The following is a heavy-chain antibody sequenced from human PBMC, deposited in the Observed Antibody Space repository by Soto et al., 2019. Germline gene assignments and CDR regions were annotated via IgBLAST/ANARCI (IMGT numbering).Heavy chain of an antibody. D-gene: IGHD3-22*01. Sequence: ESGGGLEQPGGSLRLSCAASGFTFSTYAMNWVRQAPGKGLEWVAYISSNIRTIYYADSVKGRFTISRDNAKNSLYLQMNSLRDEDTAVYYCARANYYDMSGIWGALDIWGQGTRVTVSS. CDR1: GFTFSTYA. CDR2: ISSNIRTI. V-gene: IGHV3-48*02. J-gene: IGHJ3*02. CDR3: ARANYYDMSGIWGALDI.